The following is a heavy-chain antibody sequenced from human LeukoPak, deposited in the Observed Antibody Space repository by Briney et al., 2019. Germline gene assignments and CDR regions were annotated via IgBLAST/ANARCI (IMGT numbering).Heavy chain of an antibody. J-gene: IGHJ5*02. V-gene: IGHV4-38-2*02. D-gene: IGHD6-13*01. CDR3: ARGRLAATRFVRGPTRGNTQRPNNWFDP. CDR2: LFHSGTI. Sequence: KPSETLSLTCTVSNYSISSDYYWGWIRQPPGKGLEWIGSLFHSGTIYYTPSLKSRVTTSVDTSNNRFSLKLSSVTAADTAVYYCARGRLAATRFVRGPTRGNTQRPNNWFDPWGQGTLVTVSS. CDR1: NYSISSDYY.